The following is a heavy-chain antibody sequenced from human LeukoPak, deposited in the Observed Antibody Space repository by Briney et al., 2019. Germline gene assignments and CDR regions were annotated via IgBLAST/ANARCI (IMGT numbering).Heavy chain of an antibody. V-gene: IGHV3-7*01. Sequence: GGSLRLSCAASGFVFSDYWMGWVRQTPEKGLEWLANIKQDGSDIFYADSVRGRFTISRDNAKNSVYLQMNSLRVEDSAVYYCARDKVVGASRFDYWGQGTLVTVSS. CDR1: GFVFSDYW. CDR2: IKQDGSDI. J-gene: IGHJ4*02. D-gene: IGHD1-26*01. CDR3: ARDKVVGASRFDY.